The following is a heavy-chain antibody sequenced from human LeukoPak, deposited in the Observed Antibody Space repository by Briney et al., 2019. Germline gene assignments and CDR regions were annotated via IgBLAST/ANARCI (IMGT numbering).Heavy chain of an antibody. J-gene: IGHJ3*02. V-gene: IGHV3-7*04. D-gene: IGHD1-26*01. CDR2: IKQDGSEK. Sequence: GGSLRLSCAASGFTFSSYWMSWVRQAPGKGLEWVANIKQDGSEKYYVDSVKGRFTISRDNAKNSLYLQMNSLRAEDTAVYYCARGGSYFMDAFDIWGQGTMVTVSS. CDR3: ARGGSYFMDAFDI. CDR1: GFTFSSYW.